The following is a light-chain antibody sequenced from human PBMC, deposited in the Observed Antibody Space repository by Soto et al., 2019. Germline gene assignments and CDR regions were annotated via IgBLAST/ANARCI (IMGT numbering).Light chain of an antibody. CDR3: LLSYSVA. CDR2: DTS. Sequence: QAVVTQEPSLTVSPGGTVTLTCGSSTGAVTSGHYPYWFQQKPGQAPRTLIFDTSNKHSWTPARFSGSLLGGKAALTLSGAQPEDEADYCCLLSYSVAFGGGTKLTVL. J-gene: IGLJ2*01. V-gene: IGLV7-46*01. CDR1: TGAVTSGHY.